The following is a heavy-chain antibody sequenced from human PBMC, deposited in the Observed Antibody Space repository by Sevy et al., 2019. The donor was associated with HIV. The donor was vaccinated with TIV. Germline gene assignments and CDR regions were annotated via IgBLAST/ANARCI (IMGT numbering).Heavy chain of an antibody. J-gene: IGHJ4*02. CDR1: GFTFSSYS. D-gene: IGHD3-22*01. V-gene: IGHV3-48*01. CDR2: ISSSSSTI. Sequence: GSLRLSCAASGFTFSSYSMNWVRQAPGKGLEWVSYISSSSSTIYYADSVKGRFTISRDNAKNSLYLQMNSLRAEDTAVYYCAREPTYYYDSSGYYLFDYWGQGTLVTVSS. CDR3: AREPTYYYDSSGYYLFDY.